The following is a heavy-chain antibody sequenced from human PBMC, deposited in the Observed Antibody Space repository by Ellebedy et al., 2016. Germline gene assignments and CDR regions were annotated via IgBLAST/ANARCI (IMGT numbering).Heavy chain of an antibody. CDR2: INHSGST. J-gene: IGHJ4*02. V-gene: IGHV4-34*01. Sequence: SETLSLXXAVYGVSFSGYYWSWIRQPPGKGLEWIGEINHSGSTNYNPSLKSRVTISVDTSKNQFSLKLSSVTAADTAVYYCARVLHHYYGSGQDYWGQGTLVTVSS. CDR1: GVSFSGYY. CDR3: ARVLHHYYGSGQDY. D-gene: IGHD3-10*01.